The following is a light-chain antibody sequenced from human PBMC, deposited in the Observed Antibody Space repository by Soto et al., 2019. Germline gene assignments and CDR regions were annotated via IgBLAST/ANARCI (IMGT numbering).Light chain of an antibody. CDR1: SRDGGIYNY. V-gene: IGLV2-14*01. Sequence: QSALTQPASVSGSPGQSSTISCTGTSRDGGIYNYVSWYQQYPGKAPKLMIYDVNNRPSGVSNRFSGSKSGNTASLTISGLQAEDEADYYCSSYTISSTFVVFGGGTKLTVL. J-gene: IGLJ2*01. CDR3: SSYTISSTFVV. CDR2: DVN.